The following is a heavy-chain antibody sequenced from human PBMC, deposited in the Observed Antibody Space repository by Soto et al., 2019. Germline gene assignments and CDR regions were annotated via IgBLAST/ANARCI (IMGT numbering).Heavy chain of an antibody. J-gene: IGHJ4*02. CDR1: GGSVSSRNYY. CDR2: IYYSGGT. D-gene: IGHD3-16*01. CDR3: ARLGGLATISYYFDY. V-gene: IGHV4-39*01. Sequence: QRQLQESGPGLVKPSETLSLTCTVSGGSVSSRNYYWGWIRQSPGKGLEWIGSIYYSGGTYYNPSLEKGLTIFVDKYKNQFPLMVISVTAADTAVYYCARLGGLATISYYFDYWGQGTLVTVSS.